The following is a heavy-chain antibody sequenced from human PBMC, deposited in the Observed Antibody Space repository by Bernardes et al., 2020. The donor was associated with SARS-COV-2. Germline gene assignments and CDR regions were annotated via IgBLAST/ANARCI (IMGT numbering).Heavy chain of an antibody. CDR2: ISYDGGDK. Sequence: SLRLSCAASGFSFSRYAMHWVRQAPGKGLEGVASISYDGGDKWYGDSVRGRLTVSRDNSKNTLYLQMSSLRAEDTALYFCARDARGYCSGTSCYGWFDSWGQGAQVNVSS. D-gene: IGHD2-2*01. CDR1: GFSFSRYA. J-gene: IGHJ5*01. V-gene: IGHV3-30*03. CDR3: ARDARGYCSGTSCYGWFDS.